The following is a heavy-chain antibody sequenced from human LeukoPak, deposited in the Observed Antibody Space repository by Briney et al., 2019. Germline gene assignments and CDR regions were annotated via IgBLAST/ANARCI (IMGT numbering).Heavy chain of an antibody. CDR2: IYYSGST. J-gene: IGHJ4*02. Sequence: PSETLSLTCTVSGGSISSSSYYWGWIRQPPGKGLEWIGSIYYSGSTYYNPSLKSRVTISVDTSKNQFSLKLSSVTAADTAVYYCARGGVRGAPFDYWGQGTLVTVSS. CDR3: ARGGVRGAPFDY. D-gene: IGHD3-10*01. V-gene: IGHV4-39*07. CDR1: GGSISSSSYY.